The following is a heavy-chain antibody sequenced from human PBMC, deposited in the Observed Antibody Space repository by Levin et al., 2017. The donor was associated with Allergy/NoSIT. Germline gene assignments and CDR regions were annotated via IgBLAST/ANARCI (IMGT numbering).Heavy chain of an antibody. CDR3: AKDRLPPRRDLQWGYFYYGMDV. Sequence: GGSLRLSCAASGFTFSSYGMHWVRQAPGKGLEWVAVISDDGSKNHYSDSVNGRFSISRDNFKSSLHLQMNSLRPEDTAVYYCAKDRLPPRRDLQWGYFYYGMDVWGQGTTVTVSS. D-gene: IGHD1-26*01. J-gene: IGHJ6*02. V-gene: IGHV3-30*18. CDR2: ISDDGSKN. CDR1: GFTFSSYG.